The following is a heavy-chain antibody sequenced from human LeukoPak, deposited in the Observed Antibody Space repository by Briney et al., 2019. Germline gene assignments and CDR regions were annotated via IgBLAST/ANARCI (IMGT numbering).Heavy chain of an antibody. CDR1: GFTFRSYA. J-gene: IGHJ3*02. Sequence: GGSLRLSCAASGFTFRSYAMSWVRQAPGKGLEWVAVISYDGSNKYYADPVKGRFTISRDNSMNTLYLQMNSLRAEDPAEYYCAKSLLTTATGTGRAFDIWGQGTMVTVSA. D-gene: IGHD1-1*01. CDR2: ISYDGSNK. CDR3: AKSLLTTATGTGRAFDI. V-gene: IGHV3-30-3*01.